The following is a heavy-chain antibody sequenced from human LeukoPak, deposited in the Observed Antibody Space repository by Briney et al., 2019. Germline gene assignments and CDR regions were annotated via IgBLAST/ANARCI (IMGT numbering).Heavy chain of an antibody. CDR3: ARGDQMATELCYY. Sequence: RASVKVSCKASGGTFSSYAISWVRQAPGQGLEWMGGIIPIFGTANYAQKFQGRVTITADESTSTAYMELSSLRSEDTAVYYCARGDQMATELCYYWGQGTLVTVSS. D-gene: IGHD5-24*01. CDR1: GGTFSSYA. J-gene: IGHJ4*02. V-gene: IGHV1-69*13. CDR2: IIPIFGTA.